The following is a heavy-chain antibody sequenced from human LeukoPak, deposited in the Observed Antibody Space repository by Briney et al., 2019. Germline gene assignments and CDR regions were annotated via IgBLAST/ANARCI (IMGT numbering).Heavy chain of an antibody. CDR2: ISGSGGST. Sequence: PGGSLRLSCAASGFTVSSNYMSWVRQAPGKGLEWVSAISGSGGSTYYADSVKGRFTISRDNSKNTLYLQMNSLRAEDTAVYYCAKSRIRGALGYWGQGTLVTVSS. V-gene: IGHV3-23*01. D-gene: IGHD1-14*01. CDR1: GFTVSSNY. CDR3: AKSRIRGALGY. J-gene: IGHJ4*02.